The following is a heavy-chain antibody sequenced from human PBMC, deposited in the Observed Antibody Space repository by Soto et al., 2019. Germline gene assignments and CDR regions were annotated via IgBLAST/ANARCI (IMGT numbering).Heavy chain of an antibody. V-gene: IGHV5-51*01. J-gene: IGHJ6*03. CDR1: GYSFTSYW. Sequence: PGESLKISCKGSGYSFTSYWIGWVRQMPGKGLEWMGIIYPGDSDTRYSPSFQGQVTISADKSISTAYLQWSSLKASDTAMYYCARRSQEKDYYYYYMDVWGKGTTLTVSS. CDR3: ARRSQEKDYYYYYMDV. CDR2: IYPGDSDT.